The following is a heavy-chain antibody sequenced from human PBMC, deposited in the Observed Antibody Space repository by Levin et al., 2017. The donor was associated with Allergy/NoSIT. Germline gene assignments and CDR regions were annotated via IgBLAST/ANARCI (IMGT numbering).Heavy chain of an antibody. J-gene: IGHJ6*02. CDR2: ISYDGSNK. V-gene: IGHV3-30-3*01. CDR1: GFTFSSYA. CDR3: ARDPVDTALMGVDYYGMDV. D-gene: IGHD5-18*01. Sequence: GGSLRLSCAASGFTFSSYAMHWVRQAPGKGLEWVAVISYDGSNKYYADSVKGRFTISRDNSKNTLYLQMNSLRAEDTAVYYCARDPVDTALMGVDYYGMDVWGQGTTVTVSS.